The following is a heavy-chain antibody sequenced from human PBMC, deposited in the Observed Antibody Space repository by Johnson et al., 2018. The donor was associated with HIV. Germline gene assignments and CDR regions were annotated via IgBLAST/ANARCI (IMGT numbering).Heavy chain of an antibody. V-gene: IGHV3-11*04. CDR1: RFTFSDYY. Sequence: QVQLVESGGGLVKPGGSLRLSCAASRFTFSDYYMSWIRQTPGKGLEWVSYISSSGGTIYYADSVKGRFSISRDNAKNSLYLQMNSLRTEDTAMYYCAKTIFGVVSDALDIWGQGTMVIVSS. J-gene: IGHJ3*02. CDR2: ISSSGGTI. D-gene: IGHD3-3*01. CDR3: AKTIFGVVSDALDI.